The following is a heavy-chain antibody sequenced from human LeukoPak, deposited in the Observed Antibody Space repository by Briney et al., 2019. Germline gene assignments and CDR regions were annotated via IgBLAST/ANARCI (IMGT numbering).Heavy chain of an antibody. CDR1: GFTFSG. Sequence: GGSLRLSCAASGFTFSGMNWVRQAPGKGLEWISYIGIDSGNTNYAASVKGRFTISRDNSKNTLYLQMNSLRAEDTAVYYCAKDGHYYDSSGFNDAFDIWGQGTMVTVSS. V-gene: IGHV3-23*01. J-gene: IGHJ3*02. CDR3: AKDGHYYDSSGFNDAFDI. D-gene: IGHD3-22*01. CDR2: IGIDSGNT.